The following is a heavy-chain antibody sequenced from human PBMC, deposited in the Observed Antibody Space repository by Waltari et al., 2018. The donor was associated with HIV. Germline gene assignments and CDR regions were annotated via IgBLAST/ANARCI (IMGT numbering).Heavy chain of an antibody. J-gene: IGHJ4*02. V-gene: IGHV1-2*02. D-gene: IGHD6-13*01. CDR2: IDPNSGGT. CDR1: GYTFTGYY. Sequence: QVQLVQSGAEVNKPGASVKVSCKASGYTFTGYYMHGVRQATGQGLEWMGWIDPNSGGTNYSQKFQGRVAMTRDTSISTAYLELIRLRSDDTAVYYCARGRSSSGWYVHYFDCWGQGTLVTVSS. CDR3: ARGRSSSGWYVHYFDC.